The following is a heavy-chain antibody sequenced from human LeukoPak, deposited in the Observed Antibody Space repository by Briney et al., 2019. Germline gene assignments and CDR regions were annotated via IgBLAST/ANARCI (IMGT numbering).Heavy chain of an antibody. V-gene: IGHV1-2*02. J-gene: IGHJ4*02. CDR2: INPNSGGT. CDR3: ARAIVATIAVDY. CDR1: GYTFTGYY. Sequence: ASVKVSCKASGYTFTGYYMHWVRQAPGQGLEWMGWINPNSGGTNYAQKFQGRVTMTRDTSISTAYMELSRLRSDDPAVYYCARAIVATIAVDYWGQGTLVTVSS. D-gene: IGHD5-12*01.